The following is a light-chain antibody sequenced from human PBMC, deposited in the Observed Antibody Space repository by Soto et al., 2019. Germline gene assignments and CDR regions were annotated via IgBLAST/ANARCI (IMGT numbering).Light chain of an antibody. CDR1: QSVSNN. Sequence: DIVLTQSPGTLSLSPGERATLSCRASQSVSNNYLAWYQQKPGQAPRLLIYGASTRATGIPARFSGSGSGTEFTLTISSLQSEDFAVYHCQQYNDWPWTFGQGTKVDIK. V-gene: IGKV3-15*01. J-gene: IGKJ1*01. CDR3: QQYNDWPWT. CDR2: GAS.